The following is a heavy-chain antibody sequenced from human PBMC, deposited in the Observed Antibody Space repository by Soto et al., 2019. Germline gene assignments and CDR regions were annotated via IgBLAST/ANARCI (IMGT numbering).Heavy chain of an antibody. D-gene: IGHD4-17*01. V-gene: IGHV3-30*18. CDR1: GFSFSTYG. Sequence: QVQLVESGGGVVQPGRSLRLSCEASGFSFSTYGMHWVRQAPGRGLEWVAVILTDASRKYYADSVKGRFTISRDNCENAVVLEMNSLRVEDTATYYCAKHRAHGDYGQFDSWGQGTLVTVSS. CDR3: AKHRAHGDYGQFDS. CDR2: ILTDASRK. J-gene: IGHJ4*02.